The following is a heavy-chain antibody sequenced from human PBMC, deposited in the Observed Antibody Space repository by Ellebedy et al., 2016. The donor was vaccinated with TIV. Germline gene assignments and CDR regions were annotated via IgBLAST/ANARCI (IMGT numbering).Heavy chain of an antibody. Sequence: AASVKVSCKASGYTFTSYSIHWVRQAPGQGLEWMAWIKGGNGETKYSQKFQGRFTVTRDSSASTSDLELSSLRSEDTAVYYCAREFALTVTGLDVWGQGTTVTVPS. CDR2: IKGGNGET. CDR1: GYTFTSYS. J-gene: IGHJ6*02. CDR3: AREFALTVTGLDV. V-gene: IGHV1-3*01. D-gene: IGHD4-11*01.